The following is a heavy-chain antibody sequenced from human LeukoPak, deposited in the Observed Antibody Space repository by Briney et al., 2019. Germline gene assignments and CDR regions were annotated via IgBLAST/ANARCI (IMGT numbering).Heavy chain of an antibody. V-gene: IGHV1-8*01. Sequence: ASVTVSCKASGYTFTTYDINWVRQATGQGLEWMGWMNPNSGNTGYTQKFQGRVTMTRNTSISTAYMELSSLRSEDTAVYYCARGRGSGHKENWFDPWGQGTLVTVSS. CDR1: GYTFTTYD. CDR2: MNPNSGNT. J-gene: IGHJ5*02. CDR3: ARGRGSGHKENWFDP. D-gene: IGHD6-19*01.